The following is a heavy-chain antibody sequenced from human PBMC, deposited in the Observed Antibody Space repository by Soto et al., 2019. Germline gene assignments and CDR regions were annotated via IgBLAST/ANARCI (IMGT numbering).Heavy chain of an antibody. CDR1: GFTLSSDA. CDR3: ARDYYKYYDSSGYYRSPAY. Sequence: SLRLSCAASGFTLSSDAMHWVRQAPGKGLEWVALISYDGSDKDYADSVKGRFTISRDNSRNTLFLQMNSLRAEDTAVYYCARDYYKYYDSSGYYRSPAYWGQGTLVTVSS. CDR2: ISYDGSDK. J-gene: IGHJ4*02. V-gene: IGHV3-30-3*01. D-gene: IGHD3-22*01.